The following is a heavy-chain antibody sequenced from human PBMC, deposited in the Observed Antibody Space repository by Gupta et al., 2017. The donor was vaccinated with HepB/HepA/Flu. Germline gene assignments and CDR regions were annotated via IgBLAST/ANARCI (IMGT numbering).Heavy chain of an antibody. D-gene: IGHD3-3*01. CDR1: GITFSRYA. J-gene: IGHJ3*02. V-gene: IGHV3-23*01. Sequence: GQLLESGGGLVQPGGSLRLSCAASGITFSRYAMNWVRQAPGKGLEWVSAISSSGETTYYADSVKGRLTISRDNSKNTLYLQMNSLRGEDTAVYYCARVAAFGVIIKARGAFDIWGQGTMVTVSS. CDR3: ARVAAFGVIIKARGAFDI. CDR2: ISSSGETT.